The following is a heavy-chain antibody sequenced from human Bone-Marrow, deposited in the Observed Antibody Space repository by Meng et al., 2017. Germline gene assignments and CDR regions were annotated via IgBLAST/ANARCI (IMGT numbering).Heavy chain of an antibody. V-gene: IGHV3-30*01. CDR2: ISYDGNNK. J-gene: IGHJ4*02. Sequence: GESLKISCAASGFTFSNYAIHWVRQAPDKGLEWVALISYDGNNKYYADSVKGRFTVSRDSSKNTLYLQMNSLRAEDTAVYFCARDGSLSFGELDYFDYWGQGTPVTVSS. CDR3: ARDGSLSFGELDYFDY. CDR1: GFTFSNYA. D-gene: IGHD3-10*01.